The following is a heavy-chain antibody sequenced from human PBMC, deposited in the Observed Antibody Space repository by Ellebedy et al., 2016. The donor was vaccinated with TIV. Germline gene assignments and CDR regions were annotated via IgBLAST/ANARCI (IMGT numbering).Heavy chain of an antibody. D-gene: IGHD1-26*01. Sequence: GDSLKISCAASGFTVSRNYMSWVRQAPGKGLEWVSVLYSGGSTYYADSVKGRFTISRDNSKNTLYVQMNSLRAEDTAVYYCARVRYSGSFSGFDYWGQGTLVTVSS. V-gene: IGHV3-53*01. CDR3: ARVRYSGSFSGFDY. CDR2: LYSGGST. J-gene: IGHJ4*02. CDR1: GFTVSRNY.